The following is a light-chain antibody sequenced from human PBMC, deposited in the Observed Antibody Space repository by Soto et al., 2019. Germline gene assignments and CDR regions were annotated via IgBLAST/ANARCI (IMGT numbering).Light chain of an antibody. J-gene: IGKJ4*01. CDR2: DTS. CDR1: QTLSNSF. V-gene: IGKV3-11*01. CDR3: QQRSNWLT. Sequence: EILLTPSPGTLSLPRGHRAYPSCMASQTLSNSFIAWYQQKPGQAPRLLIYDTSNRATGIPARFSGSGSGTDFTLTISSLEPEDFAVYYCQQRSNWLTFGGGTKVDI.